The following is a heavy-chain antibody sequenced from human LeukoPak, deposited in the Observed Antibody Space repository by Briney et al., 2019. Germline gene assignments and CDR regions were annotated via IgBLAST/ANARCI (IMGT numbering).Heavy chain of an antibody. Sequence: GGSLRLSCAASGFTFSSYSMNWVRQAPGKGLEWVSSISSSSSYIYYADSVKGRFTISRDNAKNSLYLQMNSLRAEDTAVYYCARGVAGFIYYYYYYMDVWGKGTTVTVSS. CDR2: ISSSSSYI. J-gene: IGHJ6*03. CDR1: GFTFSSYS. D-gene: IGHD6-19*01. V-gene: IGHV3-21*01. CDR3: ARGVAGFIYYYYYYMDV.